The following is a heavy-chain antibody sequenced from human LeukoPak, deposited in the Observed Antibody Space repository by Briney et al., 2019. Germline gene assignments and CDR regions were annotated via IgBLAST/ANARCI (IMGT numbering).Heavy chain of an antibody. CDR3: ARGNWFDP. Sequence: SQTLSLTCTVSGGSISSYYWSWTRQPAGKGLEWIGRIYTSGSTNYNPSLKSRVTISVDKSRNQFSLKLSSVTAADTAVYYCARGNWFDPWGQGTWSPSPQ. V-gene: IGHV4-4*07. J-gene: IGHJ5*02. CDR2: IYTSGST. CDR1: GGSISSYY.